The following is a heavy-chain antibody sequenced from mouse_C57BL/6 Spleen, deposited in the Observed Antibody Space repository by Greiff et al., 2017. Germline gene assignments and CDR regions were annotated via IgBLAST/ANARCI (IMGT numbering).Heavy chain of an antibody. J-gene: IGHJ2*01. V-gene: IGHV1-64*01. CDR3: ERVGYYGSSYVDYFDY. CDR2: IHPNSGST. D-gene: IGHD1-1*01. Sequence: QVQLQQPGAELVKPGASVKLSCKASGYTFTSYWMHWVKQRPGQGLEWIGMIHPNSGSTNYNEKFKSKATLTVDKSSSAAYMQLSSLTSEDSAVYYGERVGYYGSSYVDYFDYWGQGTTLTVSS. CDR1: GYTFTSYW.